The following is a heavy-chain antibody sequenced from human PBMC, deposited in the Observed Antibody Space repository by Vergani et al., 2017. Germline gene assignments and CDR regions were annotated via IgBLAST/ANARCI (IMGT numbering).Heavy chain of an antibody. V-gene: IGHV3-9*01. J-gene: IGHJ2*01. D-gene: IGHD3-16*01. Sequence: VEAGGGLVQPGGSLRLSCTASGFTFQAFAFHWGRQVSGRGLEWVSGIDRNYGVKNGNSFEGRFSISRDNAKKAVFLQMNNLRHEDTALYFCVKDNDYDADGPFDPWGSGTRVTVSS. CDR1: GFTFQAFA. CDR3: VKDNDYDADGPFDP. CDR2: IDRNYGVK.